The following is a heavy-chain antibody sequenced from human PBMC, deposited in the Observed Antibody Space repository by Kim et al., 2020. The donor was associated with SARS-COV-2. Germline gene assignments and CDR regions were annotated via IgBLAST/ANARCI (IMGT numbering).Heavy chain of an antibody. CDR2: ISGSGGST. Sequence: GGSLRLSCAASGFTFSSYAMSWVRQAPGKGLEWVSAISGSGGSTYYADSVKGRFTISRDNSKNTLYLQMNSLRAEDTAVYYCAKFNPTLEYSSSLHHFDYWGQGTLVTVSS. D-gene: IGHD6-6*01. J-gene: IGHJ4*02. CDR1: GFTFSSYA. CDR3: AKFNPTLEYSSSLHHFDY. V-gene: IGHV3-23*01.